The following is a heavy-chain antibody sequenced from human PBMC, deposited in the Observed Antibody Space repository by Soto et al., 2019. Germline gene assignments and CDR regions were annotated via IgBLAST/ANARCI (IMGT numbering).Heavy chain of an antibody. CDR1: GFTFSSYS. CDR3: AREGGGSYEY. D-gene: IGHD1-26*01. J-gene: IGHJ4*02. CDR2: ISSSRTI. Sequence: ESGGGLVQPGGSLRLSCAASGFTFSSYSMNWVRQAPGKGLEWVSYISSSRTIDYADSVKGRFTISRDNGKNSLYLQMNSLREEDTAVYYCAREGGGSYEYWGQGSLVTVSS. V-gene: IGHV3-48*02.